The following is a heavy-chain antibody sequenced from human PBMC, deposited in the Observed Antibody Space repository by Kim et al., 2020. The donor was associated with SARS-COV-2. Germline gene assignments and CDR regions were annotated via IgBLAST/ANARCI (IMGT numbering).Heavy chain of an antibody. D-gene: IGHD3-10*01. Sequence: SETLSLTCIVSGGSISSYYWSWIRQPPGKGLEWIGYIYYSGCTNYNPSLKSRVTISVDTSKNQFSLKLSTVTAADTAVYYCASNKIGAEYFQHWGQGTLVTVSS. CDR1: GGSISSYY. CDR2: IYYSGCT. J-gene: IGHJ1*01. V-gene: IGHV4-59*01. CDR3: ASNKIGAEYFQH.